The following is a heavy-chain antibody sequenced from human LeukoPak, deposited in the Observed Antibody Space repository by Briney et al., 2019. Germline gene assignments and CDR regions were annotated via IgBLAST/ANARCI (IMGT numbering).Heavy chain of an antibody. Sequence: SETLSLTCTVSGYSISSGYYWGWIRQPPGKGLEWIGSIYHSGSTYYNPSLKSRVTISVDTSKNQFSLKLSSVTAADTAVYYCAGQAAAGEYFQHWGQGTLVTVSS. D-gene: IGHD6-13*01. V-gene: IGHV4-38-2*02. CDR3: AGQAAAGEYFQH. CDR2: IYHSGST. J-gene: IGHJ1*01. CDR1: GYSISSGYY.